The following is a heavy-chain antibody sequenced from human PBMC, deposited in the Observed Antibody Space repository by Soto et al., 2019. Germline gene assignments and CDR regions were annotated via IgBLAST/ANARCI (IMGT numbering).Heavy chain of an antibody. J-gene: IGHJ6*02. V-gene: IGHV4-59*01. D-gene: IGHD3-3*01. CDR2: IYYSGST. CDR1: GGSISSYY. Sequence: PSETLSLTCTVSGGSISSYYWSWIRQPPGKGLEWIGYIYYSGSTNYNPSLKSRVTISVDTSKNQFSLKLSSVTAADTAVYYCERDFRDNEGASGYGVLGGMDVWGQGPTVTVS. CDR3: ERDFRDNEGASGYGVLGGMDV.